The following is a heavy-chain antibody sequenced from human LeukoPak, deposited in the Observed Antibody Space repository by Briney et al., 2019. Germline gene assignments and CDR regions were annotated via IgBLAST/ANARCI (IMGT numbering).Heavy chain of an antibody. CDR3: AKDRGGIVVVIFLDY. Sequence: GGSLRLSCAASGFTFSSYAMSWVRQAPGEGLEWVSAISGSGGSTYYADSVKGRFTISRDNSKNTLYLQMNSMRAEDTAVDYCAKDRGGIVVVIFLDYWGQGTLVTVSS. CDR2: ISGSGGST. D-gene: IGHD3-22*01. J-gene: IGHJ4*02. CDR1: GFTFSSYA. V-gene: IGHV3-23*01.